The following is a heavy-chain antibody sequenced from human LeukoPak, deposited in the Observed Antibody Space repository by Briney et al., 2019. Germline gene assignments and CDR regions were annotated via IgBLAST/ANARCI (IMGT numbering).Heavy chain of an antibody. CDR1: GGSFGGYY. CDR2: INDSGSS. V-gene: IGHV4-34*01. J-gene: IGHJ4*02. CDR3: ARGSTWYFFDY. Sequence: SETLSPTCAVYGGSFGGYYWSWIRQPPGKGLEWIGEINDSGSSNYNPSLKSRVTISVDTSKNQFSLKLSSVTAADTAVYYCARGSTWYFFDYRGQGALVTVSS. D-gene: IGHD6-13*01.